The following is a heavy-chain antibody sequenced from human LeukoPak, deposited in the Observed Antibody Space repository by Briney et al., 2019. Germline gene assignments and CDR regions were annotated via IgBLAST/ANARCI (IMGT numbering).Heavy chain of an antibody. J-gene: IGHJ4*02. CDR2: INWNGRST. CDR3: ARAWADPFDY. Sequence: GGSLRLSCAASGFNFDDYGMSWVRQVPGKGLEWVSGINWNGRSTGYADSVKGRSTISRDNAKNSLYLQMNSLRADDTALYYCARAWADPFDYWGQGTLVTVSS. V-gene: IGHV3-20*04. CDR1: GFNFDDYG. D-gene: IGHD1-26*01.